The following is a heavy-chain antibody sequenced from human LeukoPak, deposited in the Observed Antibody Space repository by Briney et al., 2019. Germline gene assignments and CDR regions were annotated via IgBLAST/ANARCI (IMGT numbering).Heavy chain of an antibody. CDR2: IWYDGSNK. CDR3: AKDYYGPSGGIDY. D-gene: IGHD3-10*01. CDR1: GFTFSSYG. Sequence: PGGSLRPSCAASGFTFSSYGMHWVRQAPGKGLEWVAVIWYDGSNKYYADSVKGQFTISRDNSKNTLYLQMNSLRAEDTAVYYCAKDYYGPSGGIDYWGQGTLVTVSS. V-gene: IGHV3-33*06. J-gene: IGHJ4*02.